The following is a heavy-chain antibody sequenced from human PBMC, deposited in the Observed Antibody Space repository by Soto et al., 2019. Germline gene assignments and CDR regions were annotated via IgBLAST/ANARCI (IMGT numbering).Heavy chain of an antibody. CDR3: ARIRRTHWFDP. J-gene: IGHJ5*02. Sequence: SETLSLTSSVADGSISSSGYYWGWIRQPPGKGLEWIGSIYYSGSTYYNPSLKSRVTISVDTSKNQFSLKLSSVTAADTAVYYCARIRRTHWFDPWGQGTLVTVSS. V-gene: IGHV4-39*01. CDR2: IYYSGST. CDR1: DGSISSSGYY.